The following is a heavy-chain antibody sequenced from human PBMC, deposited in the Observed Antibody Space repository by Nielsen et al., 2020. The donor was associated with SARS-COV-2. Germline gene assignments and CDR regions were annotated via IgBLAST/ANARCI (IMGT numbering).Heavy chain of an antibody. V-gene: IGHV3-48*04. CDR3: ASDYCSGGSCYWDY. D-gene: IGHD2-15*01. Sequence: GESLKISCAASGFTFSSYSMNWVRQAPGKGLEWVSYISSSSSTIYYADSVKGRFTISRDNAKNSLYLQMNSLRAEDTAVYYCASDYCSGGSCYWDYWGQGTLVTVSS. J-gene: IGHJ4*02. CDR1: GFTFSSYS. CDR2: ISSSSSTI.